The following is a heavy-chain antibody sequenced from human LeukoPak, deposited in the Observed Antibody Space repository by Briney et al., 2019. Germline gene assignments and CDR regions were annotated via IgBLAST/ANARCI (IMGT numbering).Heavy chain of an antibody. CDR1: GYTFTGYY. D-gene: IGHD6-13*01. CDR3: ARAYSGSWPLKKNWFDP. V-gene: IGHV1-2*02. J-gene: IGHJ5*02. CDR2: INPNSGGT. Sequence: ASVKVSCEASGYTFTGYYMHWVRQAPGQGLEWMGWINPNSGGTNYAQKFEGRVTMTRDTSISTDYMELSRLRSDDTAVYYCARAYSGSWPLKKNWFDPWGQGTLVTVSS.